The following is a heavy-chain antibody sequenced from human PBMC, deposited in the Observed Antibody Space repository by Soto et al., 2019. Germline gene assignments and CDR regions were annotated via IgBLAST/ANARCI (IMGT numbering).Heavy chain of an antibody. D-gene: IGHD2-15*01. J-gene: IGHJ4*02. Sequence: ASVKVSCKASGYTFTSYAMHWVRQAPGQRLEWMGWINAGNGNTKYSQKFQGRVTITRDTSASTAYMELSSLRSEDTAVYYCAILLIVVVVAATKAFAYWGQGTLVTVSS. CDR2: INAGNGNT. V-gene: IGHV1-3*01. CDR1: GYTFTSYA. CDR3: AILLIVVVVAATKAFAY.